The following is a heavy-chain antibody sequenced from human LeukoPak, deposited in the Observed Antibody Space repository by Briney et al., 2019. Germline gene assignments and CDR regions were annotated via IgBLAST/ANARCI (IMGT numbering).Heavy chain of an antibody. D-gene: IGHD6-19*01. J-gene: IGHJ4*02. V-gene: IGHV3-30*03. Sequence: GGSLRLSCAASGFTFSSYGMHWVRQAPGKGLEWVAVISYDGSNKYYADSVKGRFTISRDNSKNTLYLQMNSLRAEDTAIYYCAVVAGRFPPDYWGQGTLVTVSS. CDR3: AVVAGRFPPDY. CDR2: ISYDGSNK. CDR1: GFTFSSYG.